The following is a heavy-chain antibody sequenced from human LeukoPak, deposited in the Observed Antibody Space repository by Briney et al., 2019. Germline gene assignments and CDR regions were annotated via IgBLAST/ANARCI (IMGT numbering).Heavy chain of an antibody. Sequence: PGGSLRLSCAASGNYWMHWVRQAPGKGLVWVSRINSDGSSTSYADSVKGRFTISRDNAKNTLYLQMNSLRAEDTAVYYCASTHFDYWGQGTLVTVSS. CDR3: ASTHFDY. CDR2: INSDGSST. J-gene: IGHJ4*02. V-gene: IGHV3-74*01. CDR1: GNYW.